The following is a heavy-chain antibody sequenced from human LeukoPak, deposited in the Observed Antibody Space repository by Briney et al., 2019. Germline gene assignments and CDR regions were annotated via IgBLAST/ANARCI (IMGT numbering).Heavy chain of an antibody. D-gene: IGHD3-10*01. CDR1: GYTFTSYG. CDR2: ISAYNGNT. J-gene: IGHJ6*03. Sequence: ASVKVSCKASGYTFTSYGISWVRQAPGHGLEWMGWISAYNGNTNYAQKLQGRVIMTTDTSTSTAYMELRSLRSDDTAVYYCAREGTQLWFGELLASYMDVWGIGTTVTVSS. CDR3: AREGTQLWFGELLASYMDV. V-gene: IGHV1-18*01.